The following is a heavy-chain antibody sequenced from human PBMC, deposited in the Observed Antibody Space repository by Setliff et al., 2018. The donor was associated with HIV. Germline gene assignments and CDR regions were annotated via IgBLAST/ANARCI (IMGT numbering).Heavy chain of an antibody. D-gene: IGHD6-13*01. V-gene: IGHV4-39*07. J-gene: IGHJ6*03. CDR1: GVSTSSTSYY. Sequence: SETLSLTFTVSGVSTSSTSYYWGWIRQPPGKGLEWIGYIYYSGNTYYNPSLKSRVTISVDRSKNQFSLKLSSVTAADTAVYYCARGFGSSWGGNYYYYYMDVWGKGTTVTV. CDR2: IYYSGNT. CDR3: ARGFGSSWGGNYYYYYMDV.